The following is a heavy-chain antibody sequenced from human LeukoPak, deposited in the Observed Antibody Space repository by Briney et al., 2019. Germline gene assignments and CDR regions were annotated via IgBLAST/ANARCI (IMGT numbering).Heavy chain of an antibody. J-gene: IGHJ1*01. V-gene: IGHV2-5*02. CDR2: IYWDDDE. Sequence: SGPTLVNPTQTLTLTCTFSGFSLTTSGVGVGWIRQPPGKALEWLALIYWDDDERYSPSLKSRLTITKDTSKNQVVLTMTNMDPVDTATYYCAHKVEVGVNTRYFRYWGQGILVTVSS. CDR1: GFSLTTSGVG. D-gene: IGHD1-26*01. CDR3: AHKVEVGVNTRYFRY.